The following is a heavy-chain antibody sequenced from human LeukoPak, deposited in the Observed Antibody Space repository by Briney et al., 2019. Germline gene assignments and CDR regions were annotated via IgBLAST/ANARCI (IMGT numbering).Heavy chain of an antibody. CDR1: GASISSGAYY. V-gene: IGHV4-31*03. Sequence: PSQTLSLACTVSGASISSGAYYWSWIRQHPGKDLEWIGYIYYSGTTYYNPSLKSRVTISVDTSENQLSLKLTSVTAADTAVYYCARDEISYGIDIWGQRTLVTVSS. J-gene: IGHJ4*02. CDR2: IYYSGTT. CDR3: ARDEISYGIDI. D-gene: IGHD5-18*01.